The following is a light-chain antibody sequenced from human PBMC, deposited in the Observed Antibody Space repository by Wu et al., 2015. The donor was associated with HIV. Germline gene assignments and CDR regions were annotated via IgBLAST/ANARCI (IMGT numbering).Light chain of an antibody. V-gene: IGKV1D-13*01. CDR2: DVS. CDR1: QGISRA. Sequence: AIQLTQSPSSLSASVGDRVTITCRASQGISRALAWYQQKPGKPPKLLIYDVSNLESGVPSRFSGSGSGTDFTLTISSLQPEDFATYYCQQFNNYPLTFGGGTKVXIK. J-gene: IGKJ4*01. CDR3: QQFNNYPLT.